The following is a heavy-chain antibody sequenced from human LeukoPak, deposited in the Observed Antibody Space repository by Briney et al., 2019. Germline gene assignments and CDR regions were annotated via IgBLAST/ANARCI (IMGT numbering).Heavy chain of an antibody. Sequence: PGGSLRLSCAASGFTFDDYAMHWVRQAPGKGLEWVSGISWNSGSIGYADSVKGRFTISRDNAKNSLYLQMNSLRAEDTALYYCAREGYGDYGLEDYWGQGTLVTVSS. CDR3: AREGYGDYGLEDY. J-gene: IGHJ4*02. CDR1: GFTFDDYA. V-gene: IGHV3-9*01. D-gene: IGHD4-17*01. CDR2: ISWNSGSI.